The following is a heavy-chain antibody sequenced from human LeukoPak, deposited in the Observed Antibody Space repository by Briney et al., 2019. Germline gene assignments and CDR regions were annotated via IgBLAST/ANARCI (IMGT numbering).Heavy chain of an antibody. CDR1: GYTFTSYY. CDR3: ARYSSGWYGSFDY. D-gene: IGHD6-19*01. Sequence: ASVKVSCKASGYTFTSYYMHWVRQAPGQGLEWLGIINPSGGSTSYAQKFQGRVTMTRDTSTSTVYMELSSLRSEDTAGYYCARYSSGWYGSFDYWGQGTLVTVSS. V-gene: IGHV1-46*03. J-gene: IGHJ4*02. CDR2: INPSGGST.